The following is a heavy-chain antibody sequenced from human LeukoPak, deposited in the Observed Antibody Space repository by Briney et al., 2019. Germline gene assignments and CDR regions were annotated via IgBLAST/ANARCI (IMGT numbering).Heavy chain of an antibody. CDR3: ARGGGYSCGYDNTFYY. V-gene: IGHV3-30*01. D-gene: IGHD5-18*01. J-gene: IGHJ4*02. Sequence: GRSLRLSCAASGFTFSSYAMHWVRQAPGKGLEWVAVVSYDGSNKYYADSVKGRFTISRDNSKNTLYLQMNSLRAEDTAVYYCARGGGYSCGYDNTFYYWGQGTLVTVSS. CDR2: VSYDGSNK. CDR1: GFTFSSYA.